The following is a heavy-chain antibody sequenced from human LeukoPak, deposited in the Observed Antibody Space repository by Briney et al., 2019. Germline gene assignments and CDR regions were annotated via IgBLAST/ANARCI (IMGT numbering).Heavy chain of an antibody. CDR3: ARGGGYLYYFDY. Sequence: GGSLRLSCAASGFTFSSYEMNWVRQAPGKGLEWVSYISSSGSTIYYADSVKGRFTISRDNAKNSLYLQMNSLRAEDTAVYYCARGGGYLYYFDYWGQGTLVTVSS. CDR2: ISSSGSTI. CDR1: GFTFSSYE. J-gene: IGHJ4*02. D-gene: IGHD3-22*01. V-gene: IGHV3-48*03.